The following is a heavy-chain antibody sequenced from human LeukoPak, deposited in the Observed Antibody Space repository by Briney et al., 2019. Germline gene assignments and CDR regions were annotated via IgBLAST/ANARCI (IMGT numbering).Heavy chain of an antibody. J-gene: IGHJ5*02. CDR2: LSGSGSST. V-gene: IGHV3-23*01. CDR1: GFPFNNYT. Sequence: GGSLRLSCAASGFPFNNYTMSWVRQAPGKGLDWVSALSGSGSSTYYADSVKGRFTISRDNSKNTLYLQMNSLRAEDTAVYYCARDRNRELYLNWFDPWGEGTLVTVSS. CDR3: ARDRNRELYLNWFDP. D-gene: IGHD1-14*01.